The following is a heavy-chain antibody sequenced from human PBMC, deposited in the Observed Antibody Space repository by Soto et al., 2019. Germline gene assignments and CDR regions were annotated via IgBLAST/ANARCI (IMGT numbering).Heavy chain of an antibody. CDR2: IYYSGST. D-gene: IGHD6-6*01. CDR1: GGSISSSSYY. V-gene: IGHV4-39*01. Sequence: SETLSLTCTVSGGSISSSSYYWGWIRQPPGKGLEWIGSIYYSGSTYYNPSLKSRVTISVDTSKNQFSLKLSSVTAADTAVYYCARHPPPLYSSSSGGFDYWGQGTLVTVSS. J-gene: IGHJ4*02. CDR3: ARHPPPLYSSSSGGFDY.